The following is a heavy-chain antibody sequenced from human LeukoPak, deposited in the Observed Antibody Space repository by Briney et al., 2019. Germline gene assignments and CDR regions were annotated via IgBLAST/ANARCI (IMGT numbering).Heavy chain of an antibody. CDR3: ARGLVGATGSFDY. D-gene: IGHD1-26*01. Sequence: SETLSLTCAVSGGSISSSNWWSWVRQPPGKGLEWIGEIYHSGSTNYNPSLKSRVTISVDKSKNQFSLKLSSVTAADTAVYYCARGLVGATGSFDYWGQGTLVTVSS. CDR1: GGSISSSNW. V-gene: IGHV4-4*02. CDR2: IYHSGST. J-gene: IGHJ4*02.